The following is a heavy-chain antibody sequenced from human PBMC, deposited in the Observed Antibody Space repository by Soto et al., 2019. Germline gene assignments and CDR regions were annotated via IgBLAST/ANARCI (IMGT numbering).Heavy chain of an antibody. CDR3: AREVSSSRPFDY. CDR1: GYPSTSYA. D-gene: IGHD6-6*01. Sequence: GSVNVSSKASGYPSTSYAMHWAREAPGQRLEWMGWINACNGNTKYSQKFQGRVTITRDTSASTAYMELSSLRSEDTAVYYCAREVSSSRPFDYWGQGTMVTVS. V-gene: IGHV1-3*01. CDR2: INACNGNT. J-gene: IGHJ4*02.